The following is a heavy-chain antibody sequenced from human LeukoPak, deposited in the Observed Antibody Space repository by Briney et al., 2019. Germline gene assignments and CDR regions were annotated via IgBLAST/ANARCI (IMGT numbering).Heavy chain of an antibody. J-gene: IGHJ4*02. CDR1: GYSISSGYY. Sequence: SETLSLTCAVSGYSISSGYYWGWIRPPPGKGLEWIGSIYHSGSTYYNPSLKSRVTISVDTSKNQFSLKLSSVTAADTAVYYCARHDWVAVAGTCDYWGQGTLVTVSS. CDR3: ARHDWVAVAGTCDY. CDR2: IYHSGST. V-gene: IGHV4-38-2*01. D-gene: IGHD6-19*01.